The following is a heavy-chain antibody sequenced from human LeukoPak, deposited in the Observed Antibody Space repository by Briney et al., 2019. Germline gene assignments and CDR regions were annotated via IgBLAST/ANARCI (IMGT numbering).Heavy chain of an antibody. D-gene: IGHD1-7*01. CDR2: IYHSGST. CDR3: ARVSVGNYRVDY. J-gene: IGHJ4*02. CDR1: GGSISSGGYY. Sequence: PSETLSLTCTVSGGSISSGGYYWSWIRQPPGKGLEWIGYIYHSGSTYYNPSLKSRVTISVDRSKNQFSLKLSSVTAADTAVYCCARVSVGNYRVDYWGQGTLVTVSS. V-gene: IGHV4-30-2*01.